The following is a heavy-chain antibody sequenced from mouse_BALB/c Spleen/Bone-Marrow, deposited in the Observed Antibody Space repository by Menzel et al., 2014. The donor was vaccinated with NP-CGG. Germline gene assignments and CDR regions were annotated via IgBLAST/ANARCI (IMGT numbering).Heavy chain of an antibody. J-gene: IGHJ3*01. CDR3: ASYYYGSSLFAY. D-gene: IGHD1-1*01. V-gene: IGHV14-3*02. CDR1: GFNIKDTY. Sequence: EVQLQESGAELVKPGASVKLSCTASGFNIKDTYMHWVKQRPEQGLEWIGRIDPANGNTNYDPKFQGKATITADTSSNTAYLQLSSLTSEDTAVYYCASYYYGSSLFAYWGQGTLVTVSA. CDR2: IDPANGNT.